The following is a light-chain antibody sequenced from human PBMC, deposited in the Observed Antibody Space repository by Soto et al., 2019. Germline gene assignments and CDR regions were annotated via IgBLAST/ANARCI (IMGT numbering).Light chain of an antibody. CDR2: EVS. CDR1: SSDVGGYNY. Sequence: QSVLTQPASVSGSPGQSITISCTGTSSDVGGYNYVSWYQQHPGKAPKLMIYEVSNRPSRVSNRFSGSKSGNTASLTISGLQAEDEADYYCSSYTSSGTVVFGGGTQLTVL. CDR3: SSYTSSGTVV. J-gene: IGLJ2*01. V-gene: IGLV2-14*01.